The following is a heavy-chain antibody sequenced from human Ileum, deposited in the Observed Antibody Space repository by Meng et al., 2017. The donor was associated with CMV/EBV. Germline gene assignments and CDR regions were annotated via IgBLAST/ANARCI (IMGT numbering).Heavy chain of an antibody. CDR3: AREGVGNPGWFDP. CDR2: IDTSNNE. D-gene: IGHD4-23*01. CDR1: GFTFSSYE. J-gene: IGHJ5*02. Sequence: LRLSCAASGFTFSSYEMNWVRQAPGKGLEWVSHIDTSNNEYYADSVKGRFAISRDNAKNSVYLQMNSLRAEDTALYYCAREGVGNPGWFDPWGQG. V-gene: IGHV3-48*03.